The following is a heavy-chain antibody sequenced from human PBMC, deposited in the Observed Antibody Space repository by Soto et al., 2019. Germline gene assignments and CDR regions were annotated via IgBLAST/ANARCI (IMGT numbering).Heavy chain of an antibody. J-gene: IGHJ3*02. CDR1: GGSISIGGYY. CDR3: ARDGNYIWGSYRLPGAFDI. Sequence: QVQLQESGPGLVKPSQTLSLTCTVSGGSISIGGYYWSWIRQHPGKGLEWIGYIYYSGSTYYNPSLKSRVTISVDTSKNQFSLKLSSVTAADTAVYYCARDGNYIWGSYRLPGAFDIWGQGTMVTVSS. D-gene: IGHD3-16*02. CDR2: IYYSGST. V-gene: IGHV4-31*03.